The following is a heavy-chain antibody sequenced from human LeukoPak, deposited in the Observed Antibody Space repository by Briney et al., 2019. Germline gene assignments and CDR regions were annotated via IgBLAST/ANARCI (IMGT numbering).Heavy chain of an antibody. CDR1: GGSISSYY. CDR3: AKNGQSGFSFDP. CDR2: VYHSGRI. D-gene: IGHD3-3*01. Sequence: SETLSLTCTVSGGSISSYYWSWIRQPPGKGLEWIGYVYHSGRINYNPSLKSRVTISVDTSKNQFSLKLSSVTAADTAVYYCAKNGQSGFSFDPWGQGTLVTVSS. V-gene: IGHV4-59*12. J-gene: IGHJ5*02.